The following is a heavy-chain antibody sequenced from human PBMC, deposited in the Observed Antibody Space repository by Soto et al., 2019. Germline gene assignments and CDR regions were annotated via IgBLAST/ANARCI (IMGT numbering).Heavy chain of an antibody. Sequence: QVQLVESGGGVVQPGRSLRLSCAASGFTFSSYAMHWVRQAPGKGLEWVAVISYDGSNKYYADSVKGRFTISRDNSKNTLYLQMTSLRAEDTAVYYCATTHYGDYGDFQHWGQGTLVTVSS. CDR2: ISYDGSNK. CDR1: GFTFSSYA. J-gene: IGHJ1*01. V-gene: IGHV3-30-3*01. CDR3: ATTHYGDYGDFQH. D-gene: IGHD4-17*01.